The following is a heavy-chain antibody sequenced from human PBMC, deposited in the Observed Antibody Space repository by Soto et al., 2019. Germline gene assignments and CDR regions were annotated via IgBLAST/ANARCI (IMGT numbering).Heavy chain of an antibody. V-gene: IGHV4-34*01. CDR1: GGSFSGYY. Sequence: QVQLQQWGAGLLKPSETLSLTCAVYGGSFSGYYWSWIRQPPGKGLEWIGEINHSGSTNYNQSLNSRTTISLDRSKNQISLKLSSVTAADTAMYYCARDDYDNLTDYYIGDAFDIWRQGTMVTVSS. CDR2: INHSGST. CDR3: ARDDYDNLTDYYIGDAFDI. J-gene: IGHJ3*02. D-gene: IGHD3-9*01.